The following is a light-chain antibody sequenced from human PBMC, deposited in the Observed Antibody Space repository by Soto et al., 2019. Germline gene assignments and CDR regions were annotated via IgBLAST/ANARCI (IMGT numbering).Light chain of an antibody. CDR1: SSNVGSNY. V-gene: IGLV1-47*01. J-gene: IGLJ3*02. Sequence: QSVLTQPPSASGTPGQRVTISCSGSSSNVGSNYVYWYQQVPGTAPILLMHWDGQRPSGVPDRFSGSKSGTSASLAISGLRSEDEADYYCAAWDDSLGGVVFGGGTKLTVL. CDR3: AAWDDSLGGVV. CDR2: WDG.